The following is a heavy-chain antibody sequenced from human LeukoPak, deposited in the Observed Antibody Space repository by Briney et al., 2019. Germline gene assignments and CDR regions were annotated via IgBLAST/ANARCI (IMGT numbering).Heavy chain of an antibody. CDR3: ARDRGGSSGWYYFDY. V-gene: IGHV3-21*01. J-gene: IGHJ4*02. CDR1: GFTFSSYS. D-gene: IGHD6-19*01. Sequence: GGSLRLSCAASGFTFSSYSMNWVRQAPGKGLEWVSSISSSSSYIYYADSVKGRFTISRDNSKNTLYLQMNSLRAEDTAVYYCARDRGGSSGWYYFDYWGQGTLVTVSS. CDR2: ISSSSSYI.